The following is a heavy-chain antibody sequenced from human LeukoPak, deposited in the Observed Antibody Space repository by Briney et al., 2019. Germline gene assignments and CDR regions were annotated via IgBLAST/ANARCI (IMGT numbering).Heavy chain of an antibody. CDR1: GGSLSRYF. D-gene: IGHD6-13*01. J-gene: IGHJ4*02. Sequence: SETLSLTCTVSGGSLSRYFWSWIRQPAGKGLEWIGRIYTSGSTNYNPSLKSRVTISVDKSKNQFSLKLSSVTAADTAVYYCARDAGPVYSSSWYFDYWGQGTLVTVSS. V-gene: IGHV4-4*07. CDR3: ARDAGPVYSSSWYFDY. CDR2: IYTSGST.